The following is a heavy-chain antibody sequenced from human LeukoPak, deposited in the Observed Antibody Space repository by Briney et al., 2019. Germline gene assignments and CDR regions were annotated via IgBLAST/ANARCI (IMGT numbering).Heavy chain of an antibody. V-gene: IGHV3-48*03. CDR1: GFTFSSYE. Sequence: GGSLRLSCATSGFTFSSYEMNWVRQAPGTGLQWVSYISGSGSTIYYADSVKGRFTISRDNAKNSLYLQMNSLRAEDTAVYYCAGELELYNWLTPGAREPWSPSPQ. D-gene: IGHD1-7*01. J-gene: IGHJ5*02. CDR2: ISGSGSTI. CDR3: AGELELYNWLTP.